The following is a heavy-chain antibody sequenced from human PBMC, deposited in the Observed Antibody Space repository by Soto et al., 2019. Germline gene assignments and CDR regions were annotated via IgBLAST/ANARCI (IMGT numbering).Heavy chain of an antibody. Sequence: ASVKVSCKASGGTFSSYAISWVRQAPGQGLEWMGGIIPIFGTANYAQKFQGRVTITADESTSTAYMELSSLRSEDTAVYYCARVQVGLNYYYYGMDVWGQGTTVTVSS. V-gene: IGHV1-69*13. J-gene: IGHJ6*02. CDR1: GGTFSSYA. CDR3: ARVQVGLNYYYYGMDV. D-gene: IGHD1-26*01. CDR2: IIPIFGTA.